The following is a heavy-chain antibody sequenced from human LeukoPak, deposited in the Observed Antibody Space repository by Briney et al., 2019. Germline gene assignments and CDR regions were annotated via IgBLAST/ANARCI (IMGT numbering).Heavy chain of an antibody. Sequence: SDTLSLTCGVSGHSTSSSNWWGWIRQPPGKGLEWIGYIHYSGSAYYNPSLKSRVTMSVDTSKNQFSLKLNSVTAVDTAVYYCASRMYGSSGRYFHHWGQGTLVTVSS. CDR3: ASRMYGSSGRYFHH. CDR2: IHYSGSA. CDR1: GHSTSSSNW. D-gene: IGHD6-13*01. J-gene: IGHJ1*01. V-gene: IGHV4-28*01.